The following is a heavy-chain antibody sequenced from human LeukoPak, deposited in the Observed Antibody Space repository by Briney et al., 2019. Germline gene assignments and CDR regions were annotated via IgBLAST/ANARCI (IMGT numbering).Heavy chain of an antibody. CDR1: GFTFSSYW. CDR2: IKQDGSEK. Sequence: PGGSLRLSCAASGFTFSSYWMSWVRQAPGKGLEWVANIKQDGSEKYYVDSVKGRFTISRDNAKNSLYLQMNSLRAEDTAVYYCARVVDYGDYAFDPWGQGTLVTVSS. D-gene: IGHD4-17*01. V-gene: IGHV3-7*05. J-gene: IGHJ5*02. CDR3: ARVVDYGDYAFDP.